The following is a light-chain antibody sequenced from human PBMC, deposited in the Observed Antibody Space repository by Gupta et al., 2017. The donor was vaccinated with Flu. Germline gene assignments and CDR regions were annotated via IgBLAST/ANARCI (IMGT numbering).Light chain of an antibody. J-gene: IGKJ4*01. CDR3: QQESSSPLT. V-gene: IGKV3-20*01. Sequence: GTLSLSPGERATRACRASQSVSSSYLAWYQQKPGQAPRLLIYGASSRATGIPDRFSGSGSGTDFTLTISRLEPGDFAVYYCQQESSSPLTFGGGTKVEI. CDR2: GAS. CDR1: QSVSSSY.